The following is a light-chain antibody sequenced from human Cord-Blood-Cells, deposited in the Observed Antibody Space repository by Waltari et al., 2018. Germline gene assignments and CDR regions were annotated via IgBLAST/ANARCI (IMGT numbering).Light chain of an antibody. V-gene: IGKV1-27*01. CDR1: QGISNY. Sequence: IQRTQSPSSLSASVGDRVTITCRASQGISNYLAWYQQKPVKVPKLLIYAASTLQSGVPSRFSVSGSGTDFTLTISSLQPEDVATYYCKKYNSAPYTFGQGTKLEIK. J-gene: IGKJ2*01. CDR2: AAS. CDR3: KKYNSAPYT.